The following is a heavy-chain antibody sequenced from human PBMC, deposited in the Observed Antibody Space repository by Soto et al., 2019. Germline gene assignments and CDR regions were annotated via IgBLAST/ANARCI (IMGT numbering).Heavy chain of an antibody. CDR1: GGSISSGGYY. CDR2: INHSGST. V-gene: IGHV4-39*07. Sequence: PSETLSLTCTVSGGSISSGGYYWSWIRQPPGKGLEWIGEINHSGSTNYNPSLKSRVSISVDTSKNKFSLKLSSVTAADTAVYYCARVGVTVAGPSYFDYWGQGTLVTVSS. J-gene: IGHJ4*02. CDR3: ARVGVTVAGPSYFDY. D-gene: IGHD6-19*01.